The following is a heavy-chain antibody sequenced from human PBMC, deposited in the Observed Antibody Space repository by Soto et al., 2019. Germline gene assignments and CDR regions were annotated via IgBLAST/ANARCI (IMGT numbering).Heavy chain of an antibody. CDR2: ISGSGGST. V-gene: IGHV3-23*01. Sequence: GGSLRLSCAASGFICSSYDMSWVRQAPGKGLEWVSAISGSGGSTYYADSVKGRFTISRDNSKNTLYLQMNSLRAEDTAVYYCAKDLVAEARNDAFDIWGQGTMVTVSS. CDR1: GFICSSYD. D-gene: IGHD2-8*02. J-gene: IGHJ3*02. CDR3: AKDLVAEARNDAFDI.